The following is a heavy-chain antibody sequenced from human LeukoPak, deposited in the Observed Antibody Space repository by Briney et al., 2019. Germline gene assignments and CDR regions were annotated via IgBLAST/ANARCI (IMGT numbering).Heavy chain of an antibody. D-gene: IGHD3-22*01. CDR3: AKASDYYDSRPRGPFDY. CDR2: ISGSGGST. J-gene: IGHJ4*02. V-gene: IGHV3-23*01. Sequence: LPGGSLRLSCAASGFTFSSYAMSWVRQAPGKGLEWVSAISGSGGSTYYADSVKGRFTISRDNSKNTLYLQMNSLRAEDTAVYYCAKASDYYDSRPRGPFDYWGQGTLVTVSS. CDR1: GFTFSSYA.